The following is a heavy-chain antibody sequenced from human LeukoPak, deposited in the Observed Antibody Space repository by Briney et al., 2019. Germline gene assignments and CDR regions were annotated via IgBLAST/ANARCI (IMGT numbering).Heavy chain of an antibody. J-gene: IGHJ4*02. CDR1: GGTFSSYA. CDR3: ARGWLHGSGRMV. Sequence: ASVKVSCKASGGTFSSYAINWLRQATGQGLEWMGWMNPNSGNTGYAQKFQGRVTMTRNTSISTAYMELSSLRSEDTAVYYCARGWLHGSGRMVWGQGTLVTVSS. CDR2: MNPNSGNT. D-gene: IGHD3-10*01. V-gene: IGHV1-8*02.